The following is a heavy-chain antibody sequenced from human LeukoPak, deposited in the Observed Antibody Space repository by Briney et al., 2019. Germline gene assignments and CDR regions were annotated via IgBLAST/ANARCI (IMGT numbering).Heavy chain of an antibody. D-gene: IGHD3-22*01. CDR2: INSDGSST. CDR1: GFTFSSPW. J-gene: IGHJ3*02. V-gene: IGHV3-74*01. Sequence: PRGSLRLSCAGPGFTFSSPWMHWVRQAPGKGLVWVAHINSDGSSTTYAESVKGRFTFSRDNAKNTMYLQMDSLRAEDTGVYYCARQSGYAFDIWGQGTVVTVSS. CDR3: ARQSGYAFDI.